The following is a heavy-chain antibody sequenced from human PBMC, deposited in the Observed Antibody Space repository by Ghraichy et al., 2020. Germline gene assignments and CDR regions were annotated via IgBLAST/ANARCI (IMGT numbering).Heavy chain of an antibody. D-gene: IGHD4-17*01. CDR2: IYWNDDK. CDR3: AHSAYGDNLAGWFYP. J-gene: IGHJ5*02. CDR1: GFSLSTSGVG. Sequence: SGPTLVKPTQTLTLTCTFSGFSLSTSGVGVGWIRQPPGKALEWLALIYWNDDKRYSPSLKSRLTITKDTSKNQVVLTMPNMDPVDTATYYCAHSAYGDNLAGWFYPWGQGTLVTVSS. V-gene: IGHV2-5*01.